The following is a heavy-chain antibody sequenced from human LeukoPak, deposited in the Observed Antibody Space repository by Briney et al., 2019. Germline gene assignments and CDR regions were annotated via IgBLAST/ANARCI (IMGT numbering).Heavy chain of an antibody. CDR3: AKAPAAIVVVAAASPGGDY. D-gene: IGHD2-2*01. V-gene: IGHV3-23*01. Sequence: QSGGSLRLSCEASGFTFNSYAMSWVRQAPGKGLEWVSAISGSGGSTYYADSVKGRFTISRDNSKNTLYLQMNSLRAEDTAVYYCAKAPAAIVVVAAASPGGDYWGQGTLVTVSS. CDR1: GFTFNSYA. CDR2: ISGSGGST. J-gene: IGHJ4*02.